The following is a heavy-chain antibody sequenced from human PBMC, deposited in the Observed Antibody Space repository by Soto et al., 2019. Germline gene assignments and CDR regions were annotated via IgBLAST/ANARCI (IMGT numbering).Heavy chain of an antibody. CDR1: GYSFTSYW. Sequence: GESLKISCKGSGYSFTSYWISWVRQMPGKGLEWMGRIDPSDSYTNYSPSFQGQVTISADKSISTAYLQWSSLKASDTAMYYCARNDYGGNSVDYWGQGTLVTVSS. J-gene: IGHJ4*02. CDR3: ARNDYGGNSVDY. D-gene: IGHD4-17*01. V-gene: IGHV5-10-1*04. CDR2: IDPSDSYT.